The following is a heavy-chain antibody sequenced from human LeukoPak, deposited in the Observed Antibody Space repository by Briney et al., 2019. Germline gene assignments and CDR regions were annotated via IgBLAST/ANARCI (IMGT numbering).Heavy chain of an antibody. Sequence: SETLSLTCVVYGGSFSGYYWSWIRQPPGKGLEWIGEINHSGSTNYNPSLKSRVTISVDTSKNQFSLKLSSVTAADTAVYYCASEALALAYCGGDCYSWGQGTLVTVSS. J-gene: IGHJ5*02. CDR1: GGSFSGYY. CDR3: ASEALALAYCGGDCYS. V-gene: IGHV4-34*01. CDR2: INHSGST. D-gene: IGHD2-21*01.